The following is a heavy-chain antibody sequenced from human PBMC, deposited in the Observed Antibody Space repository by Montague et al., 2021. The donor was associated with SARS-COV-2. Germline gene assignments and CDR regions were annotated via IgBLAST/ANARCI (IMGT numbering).Heavy chain of an antibody. CDR2: IHSGGRSS. CDR1: GFTFSGSP. J-gene: IGHJ4*02. CDR3: AKVGDLMAGYSLGNLDN. V-gene: IGHV3-23*03. D-gene: IGHD3-9*01. Sequence: SLRLSCAASGFTFSGSPMSWVRQAPGKGLEWVSVIHSGGRSSYYGKSVEGRFTVSRDNSKNTVYLQMNNLRAEDTAVYYCAKVGDLMAGYSLGNLDNWGQGTMVIVSS.